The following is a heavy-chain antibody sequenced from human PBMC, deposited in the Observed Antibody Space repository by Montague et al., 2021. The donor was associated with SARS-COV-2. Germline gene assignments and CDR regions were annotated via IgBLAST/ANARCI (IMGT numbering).Heavy chain of an antibody. CDR3: GHFLHRGSPNWYFDF. V-gene: IGHV2-5*01. Sequence: PALVKPTQTLTLTCTFSGFSLDTSGEAVGWIRQPPGKALEWLAVIYWYDEGRYSPSLKSRLTIRKGTSKNQVVLTMTNMDPVDTATSFCGHFLHRGSPNWYFDFWGRGTLVTVSS. J-gene: IGHJ2*01. D-gene: IGHD1-14*01. CDR1: GFSLDTSGEA. CDR2: IYWYDEG.